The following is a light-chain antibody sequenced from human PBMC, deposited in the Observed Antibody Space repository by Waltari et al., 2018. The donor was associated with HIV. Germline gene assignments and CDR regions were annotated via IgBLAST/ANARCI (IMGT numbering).Light chain of an antibody. CDR2: EDS. J-gene: IGLJ2*01. Sequence: SYELTQPPSVSVSPGQTANITCSGDKLGQKYAHWYQQKSGQSPVFLIYEDSKRRSGIPVRFSGSISGDTATLTISGTQAEDEADYHCQAWDRSTVIFAGGTKLTVL. CDR1: KLGQKY. CDR3: QAWDRSTVI. V-gene: IGLV3-1*01.